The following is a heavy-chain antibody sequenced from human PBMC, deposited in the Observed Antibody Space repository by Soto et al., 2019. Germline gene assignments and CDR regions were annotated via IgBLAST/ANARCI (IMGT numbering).Heavy chain of an antibody. CDR3: AREGAGSRWFNYFDY. D-gene: IGHD6-13*01. J-gene: IGHJ4*02. CDR2: MSSGGSTI. V-gene: IGHV3-48*01. Sequence: EMQLVESGGGLVQPGGSLRLACAASGFTFSRDSMNWVRQAPGKGLEWVSYMSSGGSTIYYADSVKGRFTISRDNAKNSLSLQMNSLRAEDTAVYYCAREGAGSRWFNYFDYWGQGTQVTVSS. CDR1: GFTFSRDS.